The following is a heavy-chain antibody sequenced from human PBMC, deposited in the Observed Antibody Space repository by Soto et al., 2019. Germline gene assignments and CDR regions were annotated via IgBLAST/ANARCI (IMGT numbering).Heavy chain of an antibody. CDR2: INSDGSST. J-gene: IGHJ5*02. CDR3: ARAGYNWNYDWFDP. D-gene: IGHD1-7*01. V-gene: IGHV3-74*01. Sequence: PGGSLRLSCAASGFTFSSYWMHWVRQAPGKGLVWVSRINSDGSSTSYADSVKGRFTISRDNAKNTLYLQMNSLRAEDTAVYYCARAGYNWNYDWFDPWGQGTLVTVPS. CDR1: GFTFSSYW.